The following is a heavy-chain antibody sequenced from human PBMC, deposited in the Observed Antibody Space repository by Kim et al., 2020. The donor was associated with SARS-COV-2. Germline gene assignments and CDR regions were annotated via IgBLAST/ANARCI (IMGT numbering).Heavy chain of an antibody. CDR3: ASSVPRRLGYYYYYMDV. CDR1: GGSFSGYY. J-gene: IGHJ6*03. CDR2: INHSGST. V-gene: IGHV4-34*01. D-gene: IGHD3-16*01. Sequence: SETLSLTCAVYGGSFSGYYWSWIRQPPGKGLEWIGEINHSGSTNYNPSLKSRVTISVDTSKNQFSLKLSSVTAADTAVYYCASSVPRRLGYYYYYMDVWGKGTTVTVSS.